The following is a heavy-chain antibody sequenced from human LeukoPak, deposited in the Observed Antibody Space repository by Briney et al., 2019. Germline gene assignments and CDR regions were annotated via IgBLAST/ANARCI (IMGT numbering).Heavy chain of an antibody. CDR1: GYSFAGYG. CDR3: ARVGAAPGHFDY. Sequence: ASVKVSCKASGYSFAGYGISWVRQAPGQGLEWIGWISTYSGNTGYAHNLRGRITVTTETSTSTAYMELRSLRSDDTAVYYCARVGAAPGHFDYWGQGTQLTVSS. CDR2: ISTYSGNT. J-gene: IGHJ4*02. V-gene: IGHV1-18*01. D-gene: IGHD6-13*01.